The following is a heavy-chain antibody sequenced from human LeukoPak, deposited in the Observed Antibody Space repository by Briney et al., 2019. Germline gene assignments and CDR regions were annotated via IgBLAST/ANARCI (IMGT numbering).Heavy chain of an antibody. CDR2: IIPILGIA. V-gene: IGHV1-69*04. CDR1: GGTFSSYA. D-gene: IGHD2-2*01. CDR3: ARGQLLSSFDY. J-gene: IGHJ4*02. Sequence: ASVKVSCKASGGTFSSYAISWVRQAPGQGLEWMGRIIPILGIANYAQKFQGRVTITADKSTSTAYMELSSLRSEDTAVYYCARGQLLSSFDYWGQGTLVTVSS.